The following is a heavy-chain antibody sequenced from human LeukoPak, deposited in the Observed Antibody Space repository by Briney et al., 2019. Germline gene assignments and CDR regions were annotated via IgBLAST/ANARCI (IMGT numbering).Heavy chain of an antibody. CDR3: AREASDGGYYYYGMDV. J-gene: IGHJ6*02. CDR2: IYAGGST. CDR1: GFTVSSSY. V-gene: IGHV3-53*01. D-gene: IGHD5-24*01. Sequence: GGSLRLSCAASGFTVSSSYMSWVRQAPGKGLEWVSVIYAGGSTYYADSVKGRFTISRDNSKNTLYLQMNSLRAKDTAVFYCAREASDGGYYYYGMDVWGQGTTVTVSS.